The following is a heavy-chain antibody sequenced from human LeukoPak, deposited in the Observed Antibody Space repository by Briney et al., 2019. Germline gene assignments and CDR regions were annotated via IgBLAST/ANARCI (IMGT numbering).Heavy chain of an antibody. J-gene: IGHJ1*01. V-gene: IGHV3-33*01. CDR3: ASGETDDYGDYEYFQH. D-gene: IGHD4-17*01. CDR2: IWCDGSNK. Sequence: GGSLRLFCAASGFPFSIYGMHWVRQAPGKGLEGGAVIWCDGSNKYYADSVKGRFTISRDNSEDTLYLQMNSLRAEDTAVYYCASGETDDYGDYEYFQHRGQGTLVTVSS. CDR1: GFPFSIYG.